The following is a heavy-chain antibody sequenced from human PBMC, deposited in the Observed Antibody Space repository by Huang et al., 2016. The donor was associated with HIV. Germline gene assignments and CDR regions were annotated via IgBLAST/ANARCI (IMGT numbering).Heavy chain of an antibody. V-gene: IGHV2-70*01. Sequence: QVTLRESGPALVKPTQTLTLTCTFSGFSLSTSGMCVTWIRQPPGKGLGWLAHINWDDDKYFSTALKTKLTISKDTSRNQVVLTMTNMDPVDTATYYCARSAPWFYYGSGSSYYFDYWGQGTLVTVSS. D-gene: IGHD3-10*01. J-gene: IGHJ4*02. CDR2: INWDDDK. CDR3: ARSAPWFYYGSGSSYYFDY. CDR1: GFSLSTSGMC.